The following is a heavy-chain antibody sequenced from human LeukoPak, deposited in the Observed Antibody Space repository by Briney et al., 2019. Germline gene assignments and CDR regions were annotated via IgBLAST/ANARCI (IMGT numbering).Heavy chain of an antibody. CDR2: ITDDATT. Sequence: GGSLRLSCAASGFTFSSAWMHWVRRAPGTGLVWVSRITDDATTTYADAVRGRFTISRDNAKNILYLQMNSPRAEDTAVYYCVRDRVGPDYWGQGTLVTVSS. CDR1: GFTFSSAW. D-gene: IGHD1-26*01. J-gene: IGHJ4*02. V-gene: IGHV3-74*03. CDR3: VRDRVGPDY.